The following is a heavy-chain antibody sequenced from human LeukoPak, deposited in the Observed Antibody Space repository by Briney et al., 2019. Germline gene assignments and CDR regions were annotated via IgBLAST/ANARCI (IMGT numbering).Heavy chain of an antibody. CDR1: GYTFTDYY. J-gene: IGHJ4*02. CDR3: ARSGGYDSTFDY. V-gene: IGHV1-2*06. CDR2: INPNSGGT. Sequence: EASVKVSCKASGYTFTDYYIHWVRQAPGQGPEWMGRINPNSGGTNYAQKFQGRVTMTRDTSISTAYMELSRLKSDDTAVYYCARSGGYDSTFDYWGQGTLVTVSS. D-gene: IGHD3-22*01.